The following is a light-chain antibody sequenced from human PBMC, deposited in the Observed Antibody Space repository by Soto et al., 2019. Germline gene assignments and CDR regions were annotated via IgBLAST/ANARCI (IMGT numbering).Light chain of an antibody. CDR2: DDT. V-gene: IGLV3-21*02. J-gene: IGLJ2*01. Sequence: SYELTQPPSVSVAPGQTARITCGGNRIGSQSVHWYQQKPGQAPVMVIYDDTERPSGIPERFSGSDSGNPAALTISRVEAGDEAGYFCQVWDSSSDHVVFGGGTKLTVL. CDR3: QVWDSSSDHVV. CDR1: RIGSQS.